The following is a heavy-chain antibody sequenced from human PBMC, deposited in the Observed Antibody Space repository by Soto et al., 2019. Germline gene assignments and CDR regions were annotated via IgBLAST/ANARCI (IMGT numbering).Heavy chain of an antibody. Sequence: DVQLVESGGGLVQPGGSLRLSCATSGFSFNKYWISWVRQAPGKGLEWVANIKGDGSEKQYVDSVKGRFTISRDNAKNSLYLQMNSLRAEDMAVYYCVRDYGGYWGQGTLVTVSS. CDR2: IKGDGSEK. V-gene: IGHV3-7*01. J-gene: IGHJ4*02. CDR3: VRDYGGY. CDR1: GFSFNKYW. D-gene: IGHD3-10*01.